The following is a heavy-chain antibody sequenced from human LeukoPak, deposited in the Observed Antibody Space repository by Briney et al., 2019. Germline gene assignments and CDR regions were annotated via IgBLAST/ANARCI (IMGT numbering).Heavy chain of an antibody. CDR2: INHSGST. CDR3: ATSLLGTAPAFDI. V-gene: IGHV4-34*01. D-gene: IGHD2-21*02. Sequence: SETLSLTCAVYGGSFSGYYWSWIRQPPGKGLEWIGEINHSGSTNYNPSLKSRVTISVDTSKNQFSLKLSSVTAADTAVYYRATSLLGTAPAFDIWGQGTMVTVSS. J-gene: IGHJ3*02. CDR1: GGSFSGYY.